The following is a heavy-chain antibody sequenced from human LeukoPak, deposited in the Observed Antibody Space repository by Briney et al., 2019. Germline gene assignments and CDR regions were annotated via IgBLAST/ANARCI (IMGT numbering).Heavy chain of an antibody. CDR1: DGSISSYY. D-gene: IGHD3-9*01. CDR2: IYTSGST. Sequence: SETLSLTCTVSDGSISSYYWSWIRQPAGKGLEWIGRIYTSGSTNYNPSLKSRVTMSVDTSKNQFSLKLSSVTAADTAVYYCARERPTVLRSFDWSNHDAFDIWGQGTMVTVSS. CDR3: ARERPTVLRSFDWSNHDAFDI. V-gene: IGHV4-4*07. J-gene: IGHJ3*02.